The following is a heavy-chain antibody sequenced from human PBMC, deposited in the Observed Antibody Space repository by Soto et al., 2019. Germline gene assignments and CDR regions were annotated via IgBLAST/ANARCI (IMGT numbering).Heavy chain of an antibody. CDR1: GGTFSSYT. CDR2: IIPILGIA. V-gene: IGHV1-69*08. D-gene: IGHD3-22*01. CDR3: ARDTTYYDSSGYTDY. J-gene: IGHJ4*02. Sequence: QVQLVQSGAEVKKPGSSVKVSCKASGGTFSSYTISWVRQAPGQGLEWMGRIIPILGIANYAQKFQGRVTSTADKSTSTAYMELSSLRSEDTDVYYCARDTTYYDSSGYTDYWGQGTLDTVSS.